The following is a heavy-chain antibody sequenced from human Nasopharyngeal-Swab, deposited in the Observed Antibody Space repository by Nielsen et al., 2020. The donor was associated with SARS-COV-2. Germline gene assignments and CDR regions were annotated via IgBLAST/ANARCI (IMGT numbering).Heavy chain of an antibody. CDR2: ITSSGDRT. Sequence: GGSLRLSCAASGFTFSDHIVNWVRQAPGKGLEWVSSITSSGDRTSNADSVKGRFTISRDNSKSTLYLQMNSLRAEDTAVYYCARGVGTAGYYYYGMDVWGQGITVTVSS. CDR1: GFTFSDHI. CDR3: ARGVGTAGYYYYGMDV. V-gene: IGHV3-23*01. D-gene: IGHD1-14*01. J-gene: IGHJ6*02.